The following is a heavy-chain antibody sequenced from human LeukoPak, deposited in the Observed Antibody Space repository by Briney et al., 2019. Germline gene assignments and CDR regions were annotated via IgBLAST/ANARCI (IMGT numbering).Heavy chain of an antibody. Sequence: PGRSLRLSCTASGFTFGGYAMRWVRQAPVKGLEWVGFIRSKAYGGTTEYAASVKSRLTNSINDSKSIGYLQMDSLKTQATAVYYCTSGIVVVVAARRVWFDPWGQGTLVTVSS. CDR1: GFTFGGYA. CDR2: IRSKAYGGTT. V-gene: IGHV3-49*04. D-gene: IGHD2-15*01. CDR3: TSGIVVVVAARRVWFDP. J-gene: IGHJ5*02.